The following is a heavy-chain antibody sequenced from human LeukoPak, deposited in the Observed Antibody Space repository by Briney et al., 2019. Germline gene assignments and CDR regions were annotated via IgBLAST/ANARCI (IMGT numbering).Heavy chain of an antibody. CDR1: GYTFTSYG. D-gene: IGHD3-3*01. CDR2: ISAYNGNT. J-gene: IGHJ4*02. CDR3: ARVPAWPYDFWSGYSSFDY. Sequence: ASVKVSCKASGYTFTSYGLSWVRQAPGQGLEWMGWISAYNGNTNYAQKLQGRVTMTTDTTTSTAYMELRSLRSDDTAVYYCARVPAWPYDFWSGYSSFDYWGRGTLVTVSS. V-gene: IGHV1-18*01.